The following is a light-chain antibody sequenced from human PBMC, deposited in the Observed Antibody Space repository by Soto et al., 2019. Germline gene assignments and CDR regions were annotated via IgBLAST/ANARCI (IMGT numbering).Light chain of an antibody. V-gene: IGLV1-51*02. CDR1: SSNIGSDF. J-gene: IGLJ3*02. CDR2: ENN. CDR3: AAWDTSLSGGV. Sequence: QSALTQPPSVSAAPGQKVTISCSGSSSNIGSDFVSWYQQLPGTAPQLLIYENNKRPSVIPDRFSGSKSATSATLGITGLQTGDEADYYCAAWDTSLSGGVFGGGTKLTVL.